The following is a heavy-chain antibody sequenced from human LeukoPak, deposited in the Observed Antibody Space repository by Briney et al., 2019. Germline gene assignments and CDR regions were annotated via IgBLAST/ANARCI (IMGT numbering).Heavy chain of an antibody. V-gene: IGHV3-21*01. Sequence: PGGSLRLSCAASGFSLSSYSMNWVRQAPGKGLEWVSSITISSNFIYYADSVKGRFTISRDNAKSSLFLQMNSLRAEDTAVYYCARDRSSSWLFDYWGQGTLVTVSS. CDR3: ARDRSSSWLFDY. CDR1: GFSLSSYS. J-gene: IGHJ4*02. D-gene: IGHD6-13*01. CDR2: ITISSNFI.